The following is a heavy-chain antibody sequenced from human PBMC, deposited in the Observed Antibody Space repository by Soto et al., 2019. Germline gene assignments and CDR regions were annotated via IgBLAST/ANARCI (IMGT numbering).Heavy chain of an antibody. J-gene: IGHJ4*02. CDR2: ISGSGGST. V-gene: IGHV3-23*01. CDR1: GFTFSSYA. Sequence: EVQLLESGGGLVQPGGSLRLSCAASGFTFSSYAMSWVRQAPGKGLEWVSAISGSGGSTYYADSGKGRFTISRDNSKNTLYLQMNSLRAEDTAVYYCSKVLEDYGDYGVGDYWGQGTLVNVSS. CDR3: SKVLEDYGDYGVGDY. D-gene: IGHD4-17*01.